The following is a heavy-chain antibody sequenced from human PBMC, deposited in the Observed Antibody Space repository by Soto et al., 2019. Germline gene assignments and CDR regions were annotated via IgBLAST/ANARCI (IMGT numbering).Heavy chain of an antibody. J-gene: IGHJ4*02. CDR3: ARGASSGSYYMGLIDY. Sequence: PSETLSLTCAVYGGSFSGYYWSWIRQPPGKGLEWIGEINHSGSTNYNPSLKSRVTISVDTSKNQFSLKLSSVTAADTAVYYCARGASSGSYYMGLIDYWGQGTLVTVSS. D-gene: IGHD3-10*01. V-gene: IGHV4-34*01. CDR2: INHSGST. CDR1: GGSFSGYY.